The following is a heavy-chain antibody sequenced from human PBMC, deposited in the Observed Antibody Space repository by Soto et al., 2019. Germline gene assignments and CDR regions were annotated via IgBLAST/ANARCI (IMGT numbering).Heavy chain of an antibody. V-gene: IGHV3-73*02. Sequence: EVQLVESGGGLVQPGGSLKLSCAASGFSFSGSAMHWVRQASGTGLEWIGRIRSNTNNYATAYAASVKGRFTISRDDSKNTAYLQMNSLKTEDTAVYYCSRHSVDSGWNGLDVWGQGTTVTVSS. CDR1: GFSFSGSA. CDR2: IRSNTNNYAT. D-gene: IGHD6-19*01. CDR3: SRHSVDSGWNGLDV. J-gene: IGHJ6*02.